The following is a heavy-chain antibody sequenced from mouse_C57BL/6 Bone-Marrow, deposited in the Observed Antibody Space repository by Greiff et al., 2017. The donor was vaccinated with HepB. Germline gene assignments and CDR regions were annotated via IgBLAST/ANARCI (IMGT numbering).Heavy chain of an antibody. D-gene: IGHD4-1*01. V-gene: IGHV1-69*01. CDR3: ARTGSGPYFDY. Sequence: QVQLQQSGAELVMPGASVKLSCKASGYTFTSYWMHWVKQRPGQGLEWIGEIDPSDSYTNYNQKFKGKSTLTVDKSSSTAYMQLSSLTSEDSAVYYCARTGSGPYFDYWGQGTTLTVSS. CDR2: IDPSDSYT. CDR1: GYTFTSYW. J-gene: IGHJ2*01.